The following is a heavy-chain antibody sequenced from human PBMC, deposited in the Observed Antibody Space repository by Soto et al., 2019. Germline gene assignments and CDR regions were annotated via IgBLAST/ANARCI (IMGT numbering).Heavy chain of an antibody. J-gene: IGHJ6*02. CDR1: GGTLSSYA. CDR3: ARSPDPIAAADIYYYYGMDV. Sequence: GASVKVSCKASGGTLSSYAISWVRQAPGQGLEWMGGIIPIFGAANYAQKFQGRVTITADKSTSTAYMELSSLRSEDTAVYYCARSPDPIAAADIYYYYGMDVWGQGTTVTVSS. D-gene: IGHD6-13*01. V-gene: IGHV1-69*06. CDR2: IIPIFGAA.